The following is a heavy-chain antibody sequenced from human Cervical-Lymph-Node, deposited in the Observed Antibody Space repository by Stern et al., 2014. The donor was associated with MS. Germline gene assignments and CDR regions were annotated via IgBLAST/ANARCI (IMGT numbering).Heavy chain of an antibody. Sequence: VQLVESGAEVKKPGESLKISCKTSGYKFTNQWIAWVRQMPGKGLEFMGIIYPGDSDTRYNPSFQGQVTISPDKSIHTAYLQWTSLKASDTAIYYCATHPVGPWGQGTLVIVSS. CDR3: ATHPVGP. J-gene: IGHJ5*02. CDR1: GYKFTNQW. V-gene: IGHV5-51*01. CDR2: IYPGDSDT.